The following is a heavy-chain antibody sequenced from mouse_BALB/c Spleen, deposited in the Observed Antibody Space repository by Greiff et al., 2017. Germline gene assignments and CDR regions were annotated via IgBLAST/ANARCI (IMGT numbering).Heavy chain of an antibody. D-gene: IGHD2-4*01. CDR3: ARGITRGDAMDY. CDR1: GYTFTSYT. Sequence: VQLQQSAAELARPGASVKMSCKASGYTFTSYTMHWVKQRPGQGLEWIGYINPSSGYTEYNQKFKDKTTLTADKSSSTAYMQLSSLTSEDSAVYYCARGITRGDAMDYWGQGTSVTVSS. CDR2: INPSSGYT. V-gene: IGHV1-4*02. J-gene: IGHJ4*01.